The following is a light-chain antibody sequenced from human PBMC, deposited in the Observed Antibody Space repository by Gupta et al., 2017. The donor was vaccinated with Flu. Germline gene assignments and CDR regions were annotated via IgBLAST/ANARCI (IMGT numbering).Light chain of an antibody. Sequence: DIQMTQFPSTLSASVGDRVTITCRASQTISNLLAWYQQMPGKAPKLLIYKASSLEGGVPSRFGGSGSGTEFTLTISSLQPDDFATYYCQQYNSYPWTFGQGTKVDVK. V-gene: IGKV1-5*03. CDR2: KAS. J-gene: IGKJ1*01. CDR3: QQYNSYPWT. CDR1: QTISNL.